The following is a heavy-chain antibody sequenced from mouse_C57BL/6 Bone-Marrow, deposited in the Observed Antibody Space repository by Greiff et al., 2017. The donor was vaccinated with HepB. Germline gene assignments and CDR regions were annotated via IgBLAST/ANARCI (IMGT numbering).Heavy chain of an antibody. D-gene: IGHD1-1*01. Sequence: VKLMESGAELARPGASVKLSCKASGYTFTSYGISWVKQRTGQGLEWIGEIYPRSGNTYYNEKFKGKATLTADKYSSTAYMELRSLTSEDSAVYFCARKSITTVVEDYYAMDYWGQGTSVTVSS. CDR3: ARKSITTVVEDYYAMDY. CDR2: IYPRSGNT. V-gene: IGHV1-81*01. J-gene: IGHJ4*01. CDR1: GYTFTSYG.